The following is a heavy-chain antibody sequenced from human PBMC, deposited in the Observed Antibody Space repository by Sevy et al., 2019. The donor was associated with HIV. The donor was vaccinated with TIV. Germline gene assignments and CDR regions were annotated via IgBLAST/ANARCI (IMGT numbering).Heavy chain of an antibody. CDR2: IYYSGSP. D-gene: IGHD7-27*01. Sequence: SETLSLTCTVSGGSISSYHWSWIRQPPGKGLEWIGYIYYSGSPNYNPSLKSRVTISVDTSKNQFSLRLSSVTAADTAVYYCARHGPNWVDAIDIWGQGTVVTVSS. CDR1: GGSISSYH. J-gene: IGHJ3*02. V-gene: IGHV4-59*01. CDR3: ARHGPNWVDAIDI.